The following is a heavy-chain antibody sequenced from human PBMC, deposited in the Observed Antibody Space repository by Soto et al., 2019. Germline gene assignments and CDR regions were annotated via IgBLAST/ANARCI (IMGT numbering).Heavy chain of an antibody. V-gene: IGHV5-51*01. D-gene: IGHD6-6*01. CDR1: GYSLTTHW. CDR3: ARRHLVEDAFDI. Sequence: ESLKISCTGSGYSLTTHWINWVRQMPGKGLEWMGIIYPGDSDTKYSPSFQGQVTISADKSIITAYLQWSSLKASDTAMYYCARRHLVEDAFDIWGQGTMVTVS. CDR2: IYPGDSDT. J-gene: IGHJ3*02.